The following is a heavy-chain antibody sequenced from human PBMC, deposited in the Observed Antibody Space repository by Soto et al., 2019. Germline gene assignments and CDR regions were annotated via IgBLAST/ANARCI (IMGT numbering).Heavy chain of an antibody. CDR3: VRDGSSGWYYYGMDV. CDR2: IYMNGST. Sequence: SETLSVTCTVSGGPISSYYWSWIRQPAGKGLEWIGRIYMNGSTNYNPSLKSRVTVPVDTSKSQFSLMLNSVTAADTAVYYCVRDGSSGWYYYGMDVWGQGTPVTVSS. V-gene: IGHV4-4*07. D-gene: IGHD6-19*01. J-gene: IGHJ6*02. CDR1: GGPISSYY.